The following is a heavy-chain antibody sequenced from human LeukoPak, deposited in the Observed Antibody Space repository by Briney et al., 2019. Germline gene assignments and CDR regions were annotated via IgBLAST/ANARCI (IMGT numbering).Heavy chain of an antibody. CDR2: IYYSGST. D-gene: IGHD4-17*01. CDR1: GGSISSYY. Sequence: SETLSLTCTVSGGSISSYYWSWIRQPPGKGLEWIGYIYYSGSTNYNPSLKSRVTISVDTSKNQFSLKLSSVTAADTAVYYCARHAMTTVTFVDYWGQGTLVTVSS. V-gene: IGHV4-59*01. CDR3: ARHAMTTVTFVDY. J-gene: IGHJ4*02.